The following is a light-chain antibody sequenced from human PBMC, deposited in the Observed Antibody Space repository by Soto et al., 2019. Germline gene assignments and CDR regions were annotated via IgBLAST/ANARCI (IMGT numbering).Light chain of an antibody. CDR3: QQYGSSPYT. Sequence: EIVLTQSPGTLSLSPGERATLSCRASQSVSSSYLAWYQQKPGQAPRLLIYGASSRATGIPDRFSGSGSGTDFTLTISSLEPEDCAVYYCQQYGSSPYTFGQGTKLESK. CDR1: QSVSSSY. V-gene: IGKV3-20*01. J-gene: IGKJ2*01. CDR2: GAS.